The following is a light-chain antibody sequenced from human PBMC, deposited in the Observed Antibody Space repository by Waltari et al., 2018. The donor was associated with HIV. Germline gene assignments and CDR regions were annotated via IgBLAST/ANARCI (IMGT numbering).Light chain of an antibody. CDR3: QSYDISLSVI. V-gene: IGLV1-40*01. J-gene: IGLJ2*01. CDR1: SSNIGAGYG. CDR2: TTN. Sequence: QSVLTQPPSVSGAPGQRVTISCTGSSSNIGAGYGVHWYQRLPGATPKLLISTTNIRPSGVPDRFSFSRSGTSASLAITGLQADDEGDYYCQSYDISLSVIFGGGTKLTVL.